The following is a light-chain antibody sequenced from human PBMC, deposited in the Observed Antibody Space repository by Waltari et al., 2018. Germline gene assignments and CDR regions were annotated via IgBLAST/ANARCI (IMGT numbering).Light chain of an antibody. J-gene: IGLJ7*01. CDR2: DNN. Sequence: QSVLTQPPSVSAAPGQKVTISCSGCSSHIGKNYVSWYQQLPGTAPKVLIYDNNKRPSGIPDRFSGSKSGTSATLDITGLQTGDEADYYCGTWDSTLSAGVFGGGTQLTVL. CDR1: SSHIGKNY. V-gene: IGLV1-51*01. CDR3: GTWDSTLSAGV.